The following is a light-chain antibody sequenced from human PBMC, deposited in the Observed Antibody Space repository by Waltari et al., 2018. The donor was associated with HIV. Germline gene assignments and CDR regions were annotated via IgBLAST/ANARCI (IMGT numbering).Light chain of an antibody. CDR2: LNSDGSH. Sequence: LTQSPSASASLGASVRLTCTLSSGHSSYAIAWHQQQPETGPRFLMKLNSDGSHNKGDGVPDRFSGSSSGAERYLTITSLQSDDEADYYCQTWGTGIQVFGGGTKLTVL. CDR3: QTWGTGIQV. CDR1: SGHSSYA. V-gene: IGLV4-69*01. J-gene: IGLJ3*02.